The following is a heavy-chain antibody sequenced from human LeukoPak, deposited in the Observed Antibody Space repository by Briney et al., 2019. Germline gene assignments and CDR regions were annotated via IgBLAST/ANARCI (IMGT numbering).Heavy chain of an antibody. CDR3: ARDGGSSSWYVSSSYYYYGMDV. Sequence: GGSLRLSCAASGFTFSSYEMNWVRQAPGKGLEWVSYISSSGSTIYYADSVKGRFTISRDNAKNSLYLQMNSLRAEDTAVYYCARDGGSSSWYVSSSYYYYGMDVWGKGTTVTVSS. CDR2: ISSSGSTI. D-gene: IGHD6-13*01. CDR1: GFTFSSYE. V-gene: IGHV3-48*03. J-gene: IGHJ6*04.